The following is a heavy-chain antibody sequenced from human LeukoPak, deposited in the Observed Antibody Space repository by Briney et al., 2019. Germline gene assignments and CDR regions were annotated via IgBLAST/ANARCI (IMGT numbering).Heavy chain of an antibody. J-gene: IGHJ4*02. CDR3: ARDGGYGSGSSL. D-gene: IGHD3-10*01. Sequence: SETLSLTCTVSGGSVSRNSDYWGWIRQPPGKGLEWIGEIYHSGSTNYNPSLKSRVTISVDTSKNQFSLKLSSVIAADTAVYYCARDGGYGSGSSLWGQGTLVTVSS. CDR1: GGSVSRNSDY. V-gene: IGHV4-39*07. CDR2: IYHSGST.